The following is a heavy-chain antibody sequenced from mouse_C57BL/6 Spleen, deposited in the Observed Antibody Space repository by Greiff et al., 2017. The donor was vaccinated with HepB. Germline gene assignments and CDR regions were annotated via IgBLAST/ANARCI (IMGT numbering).Heavy chain of an antibody. Sequence: EVQLQQSVAELVRPGASVKLSCTASGFNIKNTYMHWVKQRPEQGLEWIGRIDPANGNTKYAPKFKGKATITADTSSNTAYLQLSSLTSEDTAIYYCTSFYGYDVPFDYWGQGTTVTVSS. CDR1: GFNIKNTY. V-gene: IGHV14-3*01. CDR2: IDPANGNT. D-gene: IGHD2-2*01. CDR3: TSFYGYDVPFDY. J-gene: IGHJ2*01.